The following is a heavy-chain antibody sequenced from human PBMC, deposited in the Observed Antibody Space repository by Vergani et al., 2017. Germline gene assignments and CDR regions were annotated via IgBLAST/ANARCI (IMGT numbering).Heavy chain of an antibody. D-gene: IGHD2-15*01. Sequence: EVQLVQSGAEVKTPGESLKISCKGSGYSFTSYWIGWVRQMPGKGLEWMGIIYPGDSDTRYSPSFQGQVTISAEKSISTAYLQWSSLKAADTAMYYCARATGYCSGGSCYHPPYYYYMDVWGKGTTVTVSS. J-gene: IGHJ6*03. CDR2: IYPGDSDT. V-gene: IGHV5-51*03. CDR1: GYSFTSYW. CDR3: ARATGYCSGGSCYHPPYYYYMDV.